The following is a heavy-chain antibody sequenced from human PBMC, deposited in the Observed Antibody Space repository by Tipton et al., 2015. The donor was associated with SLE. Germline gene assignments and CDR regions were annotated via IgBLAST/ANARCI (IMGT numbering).Heavy chain of an antibody. V-gene: IGHV1-8*01. J-gene: IGHJ4*02. D-gene: IGHD6-19*01. CDR1: GYTFASYD. CDR3: AIAVAGTLFFDY. Sequence: QLVQSGAEVKKPGASVKVSCKASGYTFASYDINWVRQATGQGLEWMGWVNPNSGNTAYAQKFQGRVTMTRDTSISTAYMELSSLTSEDTAVYYCAIAVAGTLFFDYLGQGALVTVSS. CDR2: VNPNSGNT.